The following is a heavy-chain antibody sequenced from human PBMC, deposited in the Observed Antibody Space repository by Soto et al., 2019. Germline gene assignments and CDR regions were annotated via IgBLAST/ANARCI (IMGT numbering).Heavy chain of an antibody. CDR1: GFTFSDYY. CDR2: ISSSSSYT. CDR3: ARGSVDQYYYYYGMDV. D-gene: IGHD2-15*01. V-gene: IGHV3-11*06. J-gene: IGHJ6*02. Sequence: NPGGSLRLSCAASGFTFSDYYMSWIRQAPGKGLEWVSYISSSSSYTNYADSVKGRFTISRDNAKNSLYLQMNSLRAEDTAVYYCARGSVDQYYYYYGMDVWGQGTTVTVSS.